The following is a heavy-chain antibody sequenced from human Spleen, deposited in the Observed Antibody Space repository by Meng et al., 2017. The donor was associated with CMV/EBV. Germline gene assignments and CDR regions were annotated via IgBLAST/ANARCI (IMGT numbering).Heavy chain of an antibody. CDR2: SDPEDGET. D-gene: IGHD1-1*01. Sequence: ASVKVFCKVSGYTLTELSMHWVRQAPGKGLEWMGGSDPEDGETIYAQKFQGRVTMTEDTSTDTAYMTLSSLRSEDTAVYYCARLQTGTQGVGWFDPWGQGTLVTVSS. J-gene: IGHJ5*02. CDR1: GYTLTELS. V-gene: IGHV1-24*01. CDR3: ARLQTGTQGVGWFDP.